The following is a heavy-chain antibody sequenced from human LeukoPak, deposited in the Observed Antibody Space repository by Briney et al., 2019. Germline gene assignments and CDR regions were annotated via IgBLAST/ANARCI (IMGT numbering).Heavy chain of an antibody. D-gene: IGHD5-24*01. J-gene: IGHJ4*02. CDR3: ARERDGRFFDY. CDR1: GLTLSSDW. CDR2: INQDGSEK. Sequence: GGSLRLSCAASGLTLSSDWMSWVRQAPGKGLEWVTNINQDGSEKYFVDSVKGRFTISRDNAKNSLHLQMNTLRAEDTAVYYCARERDGRFFDYWGQGTLVTVSS. V-gene: IGHV3-7*01.